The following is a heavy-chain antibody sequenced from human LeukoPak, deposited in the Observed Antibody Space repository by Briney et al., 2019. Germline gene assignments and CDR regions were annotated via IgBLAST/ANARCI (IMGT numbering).Heavy chain of an antibody. J-gene: IGHJ4*02. CDR1: GYTFTSYG. CDR2: SSAYNGNT. V-gene: IGHV1-18*01. Sequence: GASVKVSCKASGYTFTSYGISWVRQAPGQGLEWMGWSSAYNGNTNYAQKLQGRVTMTTDTSTSTAYMELRSLRSDDTAVYYCARVEGPEMATISIEWGVDYWGQGTLVTVSS. D-gene: IGHD5-24*01. CDR3: ARVEGPEMATISIEWGVDY.